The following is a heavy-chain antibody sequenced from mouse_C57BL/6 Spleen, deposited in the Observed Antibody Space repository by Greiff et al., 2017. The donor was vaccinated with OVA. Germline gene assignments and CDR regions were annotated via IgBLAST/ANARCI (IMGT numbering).Heavy chain of an antibody. Sequence: QVQLQQSGAELVRPVASVTLSCKASGYTFTDYEMHWVKQTPVHGLEWIGAIDPETGGTAYNQKFKGKAILTADKSSSTAYMELRSLTSEDSAVYYCTRSGTREAMDYWGQGTSVTVSS. CDR1: GYTFTDYE. CDR3: TRSGTREAMDY. CDR2: IDPETGGT. J-gene: IGHJ4*01. V-gene: IGHV1-15*01. D-gene: IGHD3-3*01.